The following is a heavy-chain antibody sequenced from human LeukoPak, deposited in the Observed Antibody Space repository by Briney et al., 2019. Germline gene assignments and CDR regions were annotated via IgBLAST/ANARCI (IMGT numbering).Heavy chain of an antibody. CDR2: IYYSGST. J-gene: IGHJ3*02. CDR1: GGSISSSSYY. CDR3: ARWTLHTAMVIIGAFDI. V-gene: IGHV4-39*07. Sequence: SETLSLTCTVSGGSISSSSYYWGWIRQPPGKGLERIGSIYYSGSTYYNPSLKSRVTISVDTSKNQFSLKLSSVTAADTAVYYCARWTLHTAMVIIGAFDIWGQGTMVTVSS. D-gene: IGHD5-18*01.